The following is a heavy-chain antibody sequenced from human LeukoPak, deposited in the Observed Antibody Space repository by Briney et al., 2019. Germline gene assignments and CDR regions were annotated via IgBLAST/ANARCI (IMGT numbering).Heavy chain of an antibody. CDR2: INHSGST. V-gene: IGHV4-34*01. CDR1: GGSFSGYY. CDR3: ALAIDI. D-gene: IGHD2-2*01. J-gene: IGHJ3*02. Sequence: SETLSLTCAVYGGSFSGYYWSWIRQPPGKGLEWIGEINHSGSTNYNPSLKSRVTISMDTSKNQFSLKLSSVTGAYTAVYYWALAIDIWGQGTIVTVSS.